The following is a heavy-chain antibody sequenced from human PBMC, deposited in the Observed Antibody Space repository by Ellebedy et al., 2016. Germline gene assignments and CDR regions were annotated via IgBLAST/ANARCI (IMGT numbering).Heavy chain of an antibody. CDR3: ARDTVGEEKDIVVVPAADYYYYGMDV. J-gene: IGHJ6*02. CDR2: IIPILGIA. CDR1: GYTFSSYA. Sequence: ASVKVSCKASGYTFSSYAISWVRQAPGQGLEWMGRIIPILGIANYAQKFQGRVTITADKSTSTAYMELSSLRSEDTAVYYCARDTVGEEKDIVVVPAADYYYYGMDVWGQGTTVTVSS. V-gene: IGHV1-69*04. D-gene: IGHD2-2*01.